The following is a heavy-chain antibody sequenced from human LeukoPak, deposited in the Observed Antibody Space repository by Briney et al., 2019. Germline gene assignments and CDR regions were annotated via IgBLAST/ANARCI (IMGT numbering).Heavy chain of an antibody. Sequence: GESLKISCKGSGYSFTSYWIGWVRQMPGKGLEWMGIIYPGDSDTRYSPSFQRQVTISADKSISTAYLQWSSLKASDTAMYYCARLLLWFGELSGFDYWGQGTLVTVSS. V-gene: IGHV5-51*01. CDR2: IYPGDSDT. D-gene: IGHD3-10*01. J-gene: IGHJ4*02. CDR1: GYSFTSYW. CDR3: ARLLLWFGELSGFDY.